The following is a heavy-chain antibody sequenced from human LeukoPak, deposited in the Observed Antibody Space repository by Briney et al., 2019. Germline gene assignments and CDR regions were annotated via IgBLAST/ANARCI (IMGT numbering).Heavy chain of an antibody. CDR1: GFNFSSYE. V-gene: IGHV3-48*03. CDR3: TKGSLGAFDI. Sequence: GGSLRLSCAASGFNFSSYEMNWVRQAPGKGLEWVSYISGSGTAIYYADSVKGRFTISRDNAKNSLYLQMNSLRAEDTAVYYCTKGSLGAFDIWGQGTVVTVSS. CDR2: ISGSGTAI. J-gene: IGHJ3*02. D-gene: IGHD1-26*01.